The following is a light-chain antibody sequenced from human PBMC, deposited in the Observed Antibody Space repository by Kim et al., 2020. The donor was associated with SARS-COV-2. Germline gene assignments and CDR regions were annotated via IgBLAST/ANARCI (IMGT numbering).Light chain of an antibody. CDR3: NSRDSSENHRI. CDR1: SLRTSF. V-gene: IGLV3-19*01. CDR2: GKN. J-gene: IGLJ1*01. Sequence: ALGTTVNITCQGNSLRTSFASWYRQKPGQAPVLVSFGKNSRPSGSPVRFSASSSGNTASLTITGAQAEDEADYYCNSRDSSENHRIFGTGTKVTVL.